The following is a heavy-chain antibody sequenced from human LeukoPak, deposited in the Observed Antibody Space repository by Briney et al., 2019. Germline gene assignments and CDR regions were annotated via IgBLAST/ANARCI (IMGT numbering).Heavy chain of an antibody. D-gene: IGHD2-2*01. CDR2: IYTSGST. CDR3: ARGYCSSTSCYWRY. V-gene: IGHV4-61*02. Sequence: PSETLSLTCTVSGGSISSGSYYWRWIRQPPGKGLEWIGRIYTSGSTNYNPSLKSRVTISVDTSKNQFSLKLSSVTAADTAVYYCARGYCSSTSCYWRYWGQGTLVTVSS. J-gene: IGHJ4*02. CDR1: GGSISSGSYY.